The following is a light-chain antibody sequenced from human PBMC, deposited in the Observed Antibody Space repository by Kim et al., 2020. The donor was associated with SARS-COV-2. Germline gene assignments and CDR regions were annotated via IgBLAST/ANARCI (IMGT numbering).Light chain of an antibody. CDR1: QSVSSY. V-gene: IGKV3-11*01. CDR3: QQGNNWPERGTWT. CDR2: DAS. Sequence: EIVLTQSPATLSLSPGERATLSCRASQSVSSYLAWYQQKPGQAPRLLIYDASNRATGIPARFSGSGSGTDFTLTISSLEPKDFAVYYCQQGNNWPERGTWTYGQGTKVDIK. J-gene: IGKJ1*01.